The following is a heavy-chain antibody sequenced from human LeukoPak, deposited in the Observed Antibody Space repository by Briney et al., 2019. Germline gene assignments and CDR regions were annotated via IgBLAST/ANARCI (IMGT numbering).Heavy chain of an antibody. V-gene: IGHV1-18*01. D-gene: IGHD2-2*01. CDR2: ISAYNGNT. CDR3: ARSDASGVVPAAMSGGGNFDY. Sequence: ASVKVSCKASGYTFTSYGISWVRQAPGQGLEWMGWISAYNGNTNYAQKLQGRVTMTTDTSTSTAYMELRSLRSDDTAVYYCARSDASGVVPAAMSGGGNFDYWGQGTLVTVSS. CDR1: GYTFTSYG. J-gene: IGHJ4*02.